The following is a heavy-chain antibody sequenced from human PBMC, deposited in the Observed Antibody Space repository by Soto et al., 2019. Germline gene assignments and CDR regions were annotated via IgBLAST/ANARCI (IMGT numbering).Heavy chain of an antibody. CDR1: GFTFSNAW. D-gene: IGHD5-12*01. J-gene: IGHJ4*02. V-gene: IGHV3-15*01. CDR3: TTAYGYSGYDFDY. CDR2: IKSKTDGGTT. Sequence: GGSLRLSCAASGFTFSNAWMSWVRQAPGKGLEWVGHIKSKTDGGTTDYAAPVKGRFTISRDDSKNTLYLQMNSLKTEDTAVYYCTTAYGYSGYDFDYWGQGTLVTVSS.